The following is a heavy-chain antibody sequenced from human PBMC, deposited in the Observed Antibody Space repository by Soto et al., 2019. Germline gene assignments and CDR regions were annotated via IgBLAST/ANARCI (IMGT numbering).Heavy chain of an antibody. Sequence: EVQLLESGGGLVQPGGSLRLSCAASGFTFSSYAMSWVRQAPGKGLEWVSGISGGDGNTYYADSVKGRFAMSRDNSRTTVFLHMNSLGGDDAAVYHCAARPFSTLGHLEYWGQGILVTVSS. V-gene: IGHV3-23*01. CDR3: AARPFSTLGHLEY. CDR2: ISGGDGNT. CDR1: GFTFSSYA. J-gene: IGHJ4*02. D-gene: IGHD7-27*01.